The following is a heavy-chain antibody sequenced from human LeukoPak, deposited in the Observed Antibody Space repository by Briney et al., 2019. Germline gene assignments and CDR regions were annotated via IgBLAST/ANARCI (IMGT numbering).Heavy chain of an antibody. CDR2: IYYSGST. V-gene: IGHV4-59*01. D-gene: IGHD4-17*01. Sequence: NPSETLSLTCTVSGGSISSYYWSWIRQPPGKGLEWIGYIYYSGSTNYNPSLKSRVTISVDTSKNQFSLKLSSVTAADTAVYYCARTTVTVHYYYYYYMDVWGKGTTVTVSS. CDR1: GGSISSYY. J-gene: IGHJ6*03. CDR3: ARTTVTVHYYYYYYMDV.